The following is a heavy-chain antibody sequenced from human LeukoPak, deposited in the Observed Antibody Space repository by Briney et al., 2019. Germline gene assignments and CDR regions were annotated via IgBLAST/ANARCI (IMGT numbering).Heavy chain of an antibody. Sequence: PGGSLRLSCAASGFTFSSYSMNWVRQAPGKGLEWVSSISSSSSYIYYADSVKGRFTISRDNAKNSLYLQMNSLRAEDTAVYYCAREGWAIVPTRAFDIWGQGTMVTVSS. CDR2: ISSSSSYI. D-gene: IGHD2-15*01. CDR3: AREGWAIVPTRAFDI. V-gene: IGHV3-21*01. CDR1: GFTFSSYS. J-gene: IGHJ3*02.